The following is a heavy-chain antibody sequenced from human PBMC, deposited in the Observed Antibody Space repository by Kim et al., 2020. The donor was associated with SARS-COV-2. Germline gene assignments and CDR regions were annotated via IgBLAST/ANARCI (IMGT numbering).Heavy chain of an antibody. V-gene: IGHV3-23*01. J-gene: IGHJ4*02. Sequence: YADSVQGRFTISRDNSKNTLYLQMNSLRAEDTAVHYCAIEDYGDYVSLDYWGQGTLVTVSS. CDR3: AIEDYGDYVSLDY. D-gene: IGHD4-17*01.